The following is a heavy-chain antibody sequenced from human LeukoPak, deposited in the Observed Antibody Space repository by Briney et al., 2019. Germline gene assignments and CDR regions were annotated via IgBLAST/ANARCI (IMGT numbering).Heavy chain of an antibody. V-gene: IGHV3-13*04. D-gene: IGHD6-13*01. J-gene: IGHJ3*02. Sequence: PGVSLRLSCAASGFTFSSYDMHWVRQATGKGLEWVSAIGTAGDTSYPGSVKGRFNISRENAKNSFYLQMNSLRAGDTAVYYCARANSSSWKDGTFDIWGQGTMVTVSS. CDR2: IGTAGDT. CDR3: ARANSSSWKDGTFDI. CDR1: GFTFSSYD.